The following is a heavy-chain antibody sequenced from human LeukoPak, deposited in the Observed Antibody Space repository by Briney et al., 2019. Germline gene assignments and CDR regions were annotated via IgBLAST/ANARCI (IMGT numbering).Heavy chain of an antibody. Sequence: GASVKVSCKASGYPFTTYGINWVRQAPGQGLEWMGWISTYNGDTNYAQKFQGRVTMTTDTSTSTAYIELRSLTSDDTAAYYCAREWWGYDVLTGDYWFDPWGQGTLVTVSS. D-gene: IGHD3-9*01. CDR2: ISTYNGDT. J-gene: IGHJ5*02. V-gene: IGHV1-18*01. CDR3: AREWWGYDVLTGDYWFDP. CDR1: GYPFTTYG.